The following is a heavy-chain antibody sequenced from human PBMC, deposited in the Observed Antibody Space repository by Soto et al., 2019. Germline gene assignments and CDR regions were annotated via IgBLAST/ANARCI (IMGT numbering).Heavy chain of an antibody. CDR1: GGSISSSSYY. V-gene: IGHV4-39*01. CDR2: IYYSGST. D-gene: IGHD3-3*01. J-gene: IGHJ6*02. CDR3: ARRIRFLEWLLSQPYYYYGMDV. Sequence: PSETLSLTCTVSGGSISSSSYYCGWIRQPPGKGLEWTGSIYYSGSTYYNPSLKSRVTISVDTSKNQCSLKLSSVTAADTAVYYCARRIRFLEWLLSQPYYYYGMDVWGQGTTVTVSS.